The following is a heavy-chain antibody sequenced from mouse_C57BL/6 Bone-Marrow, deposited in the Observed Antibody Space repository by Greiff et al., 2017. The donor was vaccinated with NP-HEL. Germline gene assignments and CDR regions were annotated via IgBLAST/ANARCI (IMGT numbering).Heavy chain of an antibody. V-gene: IGHV14-1*01. CDR3: TTGWYYSNCYWYYGV. D-gene: IGHD2-5*01. CDR2: IDPEDGDT. Sequence: EVKLQESGAELLRPGASVKLSCTASGFNINDYDMHWVKQMPEQGLEWIGRIDPEDGDTEYAPKFQGKAIMTADASSNTAYLQLSSLTSVDTAVYDCTTGWYYSNCYWYYGVWGTGTTVTVTS. CDR1: GFNINDYD. J-gene: IGHJ1*03.